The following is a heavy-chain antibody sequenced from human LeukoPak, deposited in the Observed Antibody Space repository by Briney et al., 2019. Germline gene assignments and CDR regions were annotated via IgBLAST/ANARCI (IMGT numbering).Heavy chain of an antibody. CDR1: GFTFSSYW. D-gene: IGHD3-22*01. J-gene: IGHJ4*02. Sequence: PGGSLRLSCAASGFTFSSYWMSWVRQAPGKGLEWVANIKKDGSEKYYVDSVKGRFTISRDNAKNSLYLQMNSLRAEDTAVYYCARGKDDSSGYYFDYWGQGTLVTVSS. CDR2: IKKDGSEK. CDR3: ARGKDDSSGYYFDY. V-gene: IGHV3-7*01.